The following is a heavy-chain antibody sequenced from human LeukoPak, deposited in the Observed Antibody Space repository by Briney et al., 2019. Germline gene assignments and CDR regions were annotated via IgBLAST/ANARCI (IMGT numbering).Heavy chain of an antibody. J-gene: IGHJ4*02. V-gene: IGHV1-69*05. D-gene: IGHD2-15*01. CDR2: IIPIFGTA. CDR1: GGTFSSYA. Sequence: SVKVSCKASGGTFSSYAISWVRQAPGQGLEWMGRIIPIFGTASYAQKFQGRVTITTDESTSTAYMELSSLRSEDTAVYYCAASWYCSGGSCYSIDYWGQGTLVTVSS. CDR3: AASWYCSGGSCYSIDY.